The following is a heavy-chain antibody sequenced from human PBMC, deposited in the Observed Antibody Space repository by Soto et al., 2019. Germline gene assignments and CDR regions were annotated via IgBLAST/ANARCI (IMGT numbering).Heavy chain of an antibody. D-gene: IGHD7-27*01. CDR2: ISGSGGST. Sequence: HPGGSLRLSCAASGFTFSSYAMSWVRQAPGKGLEWVSAISGSGGSTYYADSVKGRFTISRDNSKNTLYLQMNSLRAEDTAVYYCANNEWGRYYYYYYMDVWGKGTTVTVSS. CDR1: GFTFSSYA. V-gene: IGHV3-23*01. CDR3: ANNEWGRYYYYYYMDV. J-gene: IGHJ6*03.